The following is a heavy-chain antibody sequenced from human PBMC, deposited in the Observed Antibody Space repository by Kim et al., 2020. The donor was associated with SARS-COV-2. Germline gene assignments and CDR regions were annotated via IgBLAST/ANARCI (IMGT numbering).Heavy chain of an antibody. J-gene: IGHJ4*02. D-gene: IGHD6-13*01. CDR1: GFTFDDYG. CDR3: AKGWDAAASGRFDY. Sequence: GVSLRLSCAASGFTFDDYGMHWVRQAPGKGLEWVSGISWDSGRIGYADSVRGRFTISRDNAKNSLYLQMTSLRAEDTALYYCAKGWDAAASGRFDYWGQGTLVTVSS. CDR2: ISWDSGRI. V-gene: IGHV3-9*01.